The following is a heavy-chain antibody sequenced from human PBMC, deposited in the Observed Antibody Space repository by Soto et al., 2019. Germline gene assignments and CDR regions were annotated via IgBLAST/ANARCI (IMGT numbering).Heavy chain of an antibody. CDR2: MNPNSGNT. Sequence: ASVKVSCKASGYTFTSYDINWVRQATGQGLEWMGWMNPNSGNTGYAQKFQGRVTMTRNTSISTAYMELSSLRSEDTAVYYCARGLSNFDYYYYYMDVWRKGTTVTVSS. CDR3: ARGLSNFDYYYYYMDV. CDR1: GYTFTSYD. J-gene: IGHJ6*03. D-gene: IGHD4-4*01. V-gene: IGHV1-8*01.